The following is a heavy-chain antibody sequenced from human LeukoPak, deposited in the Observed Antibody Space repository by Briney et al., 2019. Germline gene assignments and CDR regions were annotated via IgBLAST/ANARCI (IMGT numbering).Heavy chain of an antibody. D-gene: IGHD3-10*01. V-gene: IGHV1-46*01. CDR2: INPSAGST. Sequence: ASVKVSCKASGYTFTSYYIHWVRQAPGQGLEWMGLINPSAGSTNYAQKFQGRVTMTRDTSTSTVYMELSSLRSEDTAVYYCARWPSITLIRGGQWYYYMDVWGKGTTVTISS. CDR1: GYTFTSYY. J-gene: IGHJ6*03. CDR3: ARWPSITLIRGGQWYYYMDV.